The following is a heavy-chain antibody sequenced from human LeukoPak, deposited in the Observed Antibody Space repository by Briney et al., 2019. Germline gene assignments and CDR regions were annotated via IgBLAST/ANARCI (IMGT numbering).Heavy chain of an antibody. J-gene: IGHJ4*02. CDR3: ASGGYYYDSSGYYSDFDY. CDR2: ISSSSSYI. CDR1: GFTFSSYS. D-gene: IGHD3-22*01. Sequence: GGSLRLSCAASGFTFSSYSMNWVRQAPGKGLEWVSSISSSSSYIYYADSVKGRFTISGDNAKNSLYLQMNSLRAEDTAVYYCASGGYYYDSSGYYSDFDYWGQGTLVTVSS. V-gene: IGHV3-21*01.